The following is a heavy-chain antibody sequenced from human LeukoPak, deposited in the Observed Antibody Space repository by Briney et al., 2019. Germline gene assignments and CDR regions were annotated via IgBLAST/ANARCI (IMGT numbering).Heavy chain of an antibody. V-gene: IGHV1-69*06. Sequence: SVKVSCKASGGTFSSYALSWVRQAPGQGLEWMGGIIPIFGTANYARKFQGRVTITADKSTSTAYMELSSLRSEDTAVYYCAREIVATINWFDPWGQGTLVTVSS. CDR3: AREIVATINWFDP. CDR2: IIPIFGTA. CDR1: GGTFSSYA. J-gene: IGHJ5*02. D-gene: IGHD5-12*01.